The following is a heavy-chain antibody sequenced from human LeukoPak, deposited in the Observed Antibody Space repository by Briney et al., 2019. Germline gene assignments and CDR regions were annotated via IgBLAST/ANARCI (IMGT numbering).Heavy chain of an antibody. V-gene: IGHV4-34*01. D-gene: IGHD6-19*01. CDR1: GGSFSGYY. J-gene: IGHJ6*02. CDR2: INHSGST. CDR3: ARHQDSSGWYGDYYYYGMDV. Sequence: PSETLSLTCAVYGGSFSGYYWSWIRQPPGKGLEWIGEINHSGSTNYNPSLKSRVTISVDTSKNQFSLKLSSVTAADTAVYYCARHQDSSGWYGDYYYYGMDVWGQGTTVTVSS.